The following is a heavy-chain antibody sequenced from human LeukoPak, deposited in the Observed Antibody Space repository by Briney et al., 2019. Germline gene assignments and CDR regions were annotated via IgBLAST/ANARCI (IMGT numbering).Heavy chain of an antibody. D-gene: IGHD2-2*01. CDR2: IRYDGSKK. CDR3: VSRYQLQFDY. Sequence: GGSLRLSCAASGFTFSSYGMHWVRQAPGKGLEWVAFIRYDGSKKYYADSVKGRVTISRDNSKSTLYLQMNSLRGEDTAVYYCVSRYQLQFDYWAREPWSPSPQ. V-gene: IGHV3-30*02. J-gene: IGHJ4*02. CDR1: GFTFSSYG.